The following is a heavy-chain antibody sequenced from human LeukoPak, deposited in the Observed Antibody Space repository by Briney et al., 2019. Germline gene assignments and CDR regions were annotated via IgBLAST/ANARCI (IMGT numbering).Heavy chain of an antibody. Sequence: ASVNVSCKASGYTFTSYDINWVRQATGQGLEWMGWMNPNSGASGCAQKFQGRVTLTRDTSMSTAYMEVSSLRFEDTAVYYCANIPGTVAGRGTWGQGTRVTVSS. CDR2: MNPNSGAS. CDR3: ANIPGTVAGRGT. J-gene: IGHJ5*02. D-gene: IGHD6-19*01. CDR1: GYTFTSYD. V-gene: IGHV1-8*01.